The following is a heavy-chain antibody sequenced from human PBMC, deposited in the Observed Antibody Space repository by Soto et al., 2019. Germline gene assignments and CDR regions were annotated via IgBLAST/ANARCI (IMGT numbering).Heavy chain of an antibody. Sequence: GESLKISCKGSGYSFTSYWIGWVRQMPGKGLEWMGIIYPGDSDTRYSPSFQGQVTISADKSISTAYLQWSSLKASDTAMYYCAIRLGYCSGGSCYFDYWGQGTLVTVSS. CDR3: AIRLGYCSGGSCYFDY. V-gene: IGHV5-51*01. CDR1: GYSFTSYW. CDR2: IYPGDSDT. J-gene: IGHJ4*02. D-gene: IGHD2-15*01.